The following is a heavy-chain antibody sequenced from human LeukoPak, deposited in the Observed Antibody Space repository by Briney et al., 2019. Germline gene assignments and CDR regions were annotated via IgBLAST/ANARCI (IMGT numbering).Heavy chain of an antibody. V-gene: IGHV4-59*01. D-gene: IGHD6-19*01. CDR2: IYYSGGT. J-gene: IGHJ4*02. Sequence: SETLSLTRTVSGGSISSYYWSWIRQPPGKRLEWIGYIYYSGGTNYNPSLKSRVTISVDTSKNQFSLKLTSVTAADTAVYYCATGSGWYGADYWGQGTLVTVS. CDR3: ATGSGWYGADY. CDR1: GGSISSYY.